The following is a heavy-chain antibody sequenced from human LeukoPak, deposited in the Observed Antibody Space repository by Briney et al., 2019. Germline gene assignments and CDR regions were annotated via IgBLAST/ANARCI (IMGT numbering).Heavy chain of an antibody. Sequence: SETLSLTCAVYGGSFSGYYWSWIRQPPGQGLEWIGEINHSGSTNYNPSLKSRITISADTSKNQFSLKLSSVTAADTAVYFCARGRGLSRTPQLVYYFDFWGQGTLVTVSS. V-gene: IGHV4-34*01. CDR1: GGSFSGYY. J-gene: IGHJ4*02. D-gene: IGHD6-13*01. CDR3: ARGRGLSRTPQLVYYFDF. CDR2: INHSGST.